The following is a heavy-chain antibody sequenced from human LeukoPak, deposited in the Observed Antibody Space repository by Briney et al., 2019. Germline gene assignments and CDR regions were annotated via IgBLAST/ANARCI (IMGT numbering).Heavy chain of an antibody. D-gene: IGHD4-17*01. CDR1: GFTFDDYA. Sequence: GRSLRLSCAASGFTFDDYAMHWVRQAPGKGLELVSCISSTSGTMDYADSVKGRFTISRDNAKNSLYLQMSSLRAEDTAFYYCVRGTTVTTLGWIDHWGQGTLVTVSS. CDR2: ISSTSGTM. V-gene: IGHV3-9*01. CDR3: VRGTTVTTLGWIDH. J-gene: IGHJ5*02.